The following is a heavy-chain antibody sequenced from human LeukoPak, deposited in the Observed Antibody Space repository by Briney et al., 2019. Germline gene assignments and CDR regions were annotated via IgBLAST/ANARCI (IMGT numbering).Heavy chain of an antibody. Sequence: SVNLSLTCAVYGGSFSGYYWSWIRQPPGKGREWIGEINHGGSTNYTPSIRSRVTISVDTSKNQSSLRLSPVTAADTAVYYCASLPPRYYDFWSGYHPPAYWGQGTLVTVSS. CDR1: GGSFSGYY. CDR3: ASLPPRYYDFWSGYHPPAY. D-gene: IGHD3-3*01. V-gene: IGHV4-34*01. J-gene: IGHJ4*02. CDR2: INHGGST.